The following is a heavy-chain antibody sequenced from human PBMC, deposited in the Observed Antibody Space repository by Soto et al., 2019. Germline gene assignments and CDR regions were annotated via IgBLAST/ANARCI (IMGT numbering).Heavy chain of an antibody. Sequence: QIQLVHSGAEVRKPGSSVKVSCKASGGTFSSDGISWVRQAPGQGLEWMVGIIPVFATTRYAQKFQGRVTITADASTSTVDLELNSLTSEDTATYYCARGHYVSSGSVATSYYYYGMDVWGQGTTVTVSS. V-gene: IGHV1-69*01. D-gene: IGHD3-10*01. CDR3: ARGHYVSSGSVATSYYYYGMDV. CDR1: GGTFSSDG. J-gene: IGHJ6*01. CDR2: IIPVFATT.